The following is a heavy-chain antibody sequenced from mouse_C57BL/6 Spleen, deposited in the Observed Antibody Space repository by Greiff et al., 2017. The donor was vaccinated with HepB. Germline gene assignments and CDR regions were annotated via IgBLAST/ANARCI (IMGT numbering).Heavy chain of an antibody. CDR1: GYTFTDYE. CDR2: IDPETGGT. Sequence: VQLQQSGAELVRPGASVTLSCKASGYTFTDYEMHWVKQTPVHGLEWIGAIDPETGGTAYNQKFKGKAILTADKSSSTAYMELRSLTSEDSAVYYCTRWLVFTEMDYWGQGTSVTVSS. J-gene: IGHJ4*01. D-gene: IGHD1-1*01. V-gene: IGHV1-15*01. CDR3: TRWLVFTEMDY.